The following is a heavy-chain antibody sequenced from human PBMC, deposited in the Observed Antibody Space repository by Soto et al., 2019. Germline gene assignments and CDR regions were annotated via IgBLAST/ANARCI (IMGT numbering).Heavy chain of an antibody. CDR3: ARMIGSGPFDY. V-gene: IGHV4-4*09. Sequence: GSANYNPSLMSRVTISIDTSKNQFSLNLSSVTVADTAVYYCARMIGSGPFDYWGQGTLVTVSS. D-gene: IGHD3-10*01. CDR2: GSA. J-gene: IGHJ4*02.